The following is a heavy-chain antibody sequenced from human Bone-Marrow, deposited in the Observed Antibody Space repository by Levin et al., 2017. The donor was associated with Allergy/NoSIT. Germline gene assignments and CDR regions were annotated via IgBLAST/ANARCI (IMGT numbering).Heavy chain of an antibody. Sequence: GGSLRLSCAASGFTFDDYAMHWVRQAPGKGLEWVSGISWNSDSKGYADFVKGRFTISSDKAKNSLYLQMNSLRIEDTALYYCAKDQAGRRDYDFWSGHYFYYGMEVWGQGTMVTFSS. D-gene: IGHD3-3*01. CDR2: ISWNSDSK. CDR3: AKDQAGRRDYDFWSGHYFYYGMEV. J-gene: IGHJ6*02. CDR1: GFTFDDYA. V-gene: IGHV3-9*01.